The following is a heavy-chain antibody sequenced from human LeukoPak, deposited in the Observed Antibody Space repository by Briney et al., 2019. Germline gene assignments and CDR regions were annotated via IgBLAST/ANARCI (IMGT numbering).Heavy chain of an antibody. CDR3: AARGIAVAGTFDY. D-gene: IGHD6-19*01. J-gene: IGHJ4*02. V-gene: IGHV1-69*13. Sequence: ASVKVSCKASGGTFSSYAISWVRQAPGQGLEWTGGIIPIFGTANYAQKFQGRVTITADESTSTAYMELSSLRSEDTAVYYCAARGIAVAGTFDYWGQGTLVTVSS. CDR1: GGTFSSYA. CDR2: IIPIFGTA.